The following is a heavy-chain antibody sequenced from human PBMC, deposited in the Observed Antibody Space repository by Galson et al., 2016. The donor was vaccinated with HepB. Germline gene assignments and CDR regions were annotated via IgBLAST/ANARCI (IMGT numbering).Heavy chain of an antibody. CDR1: GFAFSTSW. V-gene: IGHV3-74*01. J-gene: IGHJ2*01. CDR3: TRGRNWFYWYFDL. Sequence: SLRLSCAASGFAFSTSWMNWVRQVPGKGLVWVSRISSDGSSTNYADSVKGRFTISRDDAKNTLYLQMNSLRADDTAVYYCTRGRNWFYWYFDLWGRGTLSLSPQ. D-gene: IGHD1-1*01. CDR2: ISSDGSST.